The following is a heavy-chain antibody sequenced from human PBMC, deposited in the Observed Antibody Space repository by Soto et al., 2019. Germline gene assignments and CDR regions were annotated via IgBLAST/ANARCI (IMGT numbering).Heavy chain of an antibody. D-gene: IGHD3-9*01. CDR3: TRYDTFDS. Sequence: XGSLRLSCAASGFNFSASAMPWVRQPSGKGLEWVGRIRSKAHGYATGYAASVKGRFTISRDDSKNTAFLKLNSLRTEDTAVYYCTRYDTFDSWGQGALVTVSS. CDR1: GFNFSASA. CDR2: IRSKAHGYAT. V-gene: IGHV3-73*01. J-gene: IGHJ4*02.